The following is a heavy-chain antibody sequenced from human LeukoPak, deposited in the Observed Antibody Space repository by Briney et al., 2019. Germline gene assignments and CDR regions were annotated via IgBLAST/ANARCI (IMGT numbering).Heavy chain of an antibody. Sequence: SETLSLTCTVSGGSISTYYWSWIRQSPGKGLECIGYIYYSGSTNYNPSLKSRVTISVDTSKNQFSLKLSSVTAADTAVYYCARVSSIAARPYWYFDLWGRGTLVTVSS. CDR2: IYYSGST. V-gene: IGHV4-59*01. CDR1: GGSISTYY. CDR3: ARVSSIAARPYWYFDL. D-gene: IGHD6-6*01. J-gene: IGHJ2*01.